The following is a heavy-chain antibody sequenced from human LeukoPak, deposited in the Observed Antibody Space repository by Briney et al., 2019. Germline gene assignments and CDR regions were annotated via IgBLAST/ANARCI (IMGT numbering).Heavy chain of an antibody. V-gene: IGHV4-39*07. CDR2: IYYSGST. Sequence: SETLSLTCTVSGGSISSSSYYWGWIRQPPGKGLEWIGSIYYSGSTYPNPSLKGRVTMSVDTSKNQFSLKMSSVTAADTAVYYCARFSVSQAWFDPWGQGTLVTVSS. J-gene: IGHJ5*02. CDR1: GGSISSSSYY. CDR3: ARFSVSQAWFDP. D-gene: IGHD1-14*01.